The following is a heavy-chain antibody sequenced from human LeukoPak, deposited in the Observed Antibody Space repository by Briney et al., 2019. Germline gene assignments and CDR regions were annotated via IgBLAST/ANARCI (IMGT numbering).Heavy chain of an antibody. CDR2: IRYDGSNK. CDR1: RFTFSSYG. V-gene: IGHV3-30*02. Sequence: GGSLRLSCAASRFTFSSYGMHWVRQAPGKGLEWVAFIRYDGSNKYYADSVKGRFTISRDNSKNTLYLQMNSLRTEDTAVYYCAKAGYDSSASALFQHWGQGTLVTVSS. J-gene: IGHJ1*01. D-gene: IGHD3-22*01. CDR3: AKAGYDSSASALFQH.